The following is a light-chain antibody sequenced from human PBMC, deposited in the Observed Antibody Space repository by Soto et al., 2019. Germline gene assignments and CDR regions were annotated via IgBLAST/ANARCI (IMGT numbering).Light chain of an antibody. V-gene: IGLV9-49*01. Sequence: QSVLTQPPSASASLGASVTPICILSSGYSNYKVDWFQQRPGKGPRFVMRVGTGGIVGSKGDGIPDRFSVLGSGLNRYLTIKNIQEEDESDYHCGADHGSGSNFVLFGGGTKLTVL. CDR1: SGYSNYK. CDR3: GADHGSGSNFVL. CDR2: VGTGGIVG. J-gene: IGLJ2*01.